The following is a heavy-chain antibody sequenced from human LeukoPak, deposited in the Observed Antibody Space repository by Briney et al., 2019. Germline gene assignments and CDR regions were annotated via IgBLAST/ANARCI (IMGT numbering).Heavy chain of an antibody. CDR3: AKDHLYCSGGSCYGDY. CDR2: ISTSGGGT. CDR1: GFTFSSYA. J-gene: IGHJ4*02. V-gene: IGHV3-23*01. D-gene: IGHD2-15*01. Sequence: GGSLRLACAASGFTFSSYAMSWVRQASGKGLEWVSAISTSGGGTYHADSVKGRFTISRDNSKNALYLHMNSLRAEDTAIYYCAKDHLYCSGGSCYGDYWGQGTLVTVSS.